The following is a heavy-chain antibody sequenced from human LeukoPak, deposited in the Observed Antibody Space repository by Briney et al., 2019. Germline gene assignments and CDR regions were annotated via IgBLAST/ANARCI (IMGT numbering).Heavy chain of an antibody. Sequence: GESLKISCKGSGYSFTSYWIGWVRQMPGKGLEWMGIIYPGDSDTRYSPSFQGQVTISADKSISTAYLQWSSLKASDTAMYYCARRAHGAAAGNSWFDPWGQGTLVTVSS. J-gene: IGHJ5*02. D-gene: IGHD6-13*01. CDR3: ARRAHGAAAGNSWFDP. CDR1: GYSFTSYW. V-gene: IGHV5-51*01. CDR2: IYPGDSDT.